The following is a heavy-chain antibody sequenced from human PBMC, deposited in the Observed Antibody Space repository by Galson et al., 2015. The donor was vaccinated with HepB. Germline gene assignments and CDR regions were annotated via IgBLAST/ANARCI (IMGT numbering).Heavy chain of an antibody. D-gene: IGHD1-26*01. J-gene: IGHJ3*02. CDR2: TYYRPKWNN. Sequence: CAISGDSVSSKSAAWNWIRQSPSRGLEWLGRTYYRPKWNNDYAVSVQSRITINPDTSKNQFSLQLNSVTPEDTAVYYCARVRGSFTATDTFDIWGQGTMVTVSS. CDR3: ARVRGSFTATDTFDI. CDR1: GDSVSSKSAA. V-gene: IGHV6-1*01.